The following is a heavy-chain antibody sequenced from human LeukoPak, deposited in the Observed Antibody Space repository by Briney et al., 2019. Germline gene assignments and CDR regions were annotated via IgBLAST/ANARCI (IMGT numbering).Heavy chain of an antibody. J-gene: IGHJ4*02. CDR1: GFTFSRNA. CDR3: AKESDSGYHSEGPKN. D-gene: IGHD5-12*01. Sequence: PGGSLRLSCAASGFTFSRNAIHWVRQAPGKGLEWVAFVRNDGSNEYYVGSVKGRFTISRDKSKNTLYLQMNSLRAEDTAVYSCAKESDSGYHSEGPKNWGLGTLVTVSS. V-gene: IGHV3-30*02. CDR2: VRNDGSNE.